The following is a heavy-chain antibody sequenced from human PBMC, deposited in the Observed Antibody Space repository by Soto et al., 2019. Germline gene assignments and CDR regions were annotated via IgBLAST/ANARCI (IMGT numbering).Heavy chain of an antibody. V-gene: IGHV3-30-3*01. CDR1: GFTFSSYA. J-gene: IGHJ5*02. D-gene: IGHD2-15*01. CDR3: ARERPSGGNQGWFDP. CDR2: ISYDGSKK. Sequence: QVQLVESGGGVVQPGRSLRLSCAASGFTFSSYAMHWVRQAPGKGLEWVAVISYDGSKKYYADSVKGRFTISRDNSKNTLYLQMNSLRAEDTAVYYCARERPSGGNQGWFDPWGQGTLVTVSS.